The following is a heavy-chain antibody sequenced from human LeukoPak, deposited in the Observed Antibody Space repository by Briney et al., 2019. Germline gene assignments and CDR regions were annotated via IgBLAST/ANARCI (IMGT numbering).Heavy chain of an antibody. Sequence: GGSLRLSCAASGFTFSSYAMHWVRQAPGKGLEWVAVISYDGSNKYYADSVKGRFTISRDNSKNTLYLQMNSLRAEDTAVYYCARDINSSGSGTYGDYWGQGTWVPVSS. V-gene: IGHV3-30-3*01. CDR1: GFTFSSYA. CDR3: ARDINSSGSGTYGDY. D-gene: IGHD3-10*01. J-gene: IGHJ4*02. CDR2: ISYDGSNK.